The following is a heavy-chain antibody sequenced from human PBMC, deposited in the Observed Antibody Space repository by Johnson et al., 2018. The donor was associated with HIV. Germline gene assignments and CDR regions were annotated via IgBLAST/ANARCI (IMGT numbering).Heavy chain of an antibody. D-gene: IGHD3-22*01. CDR2: ISYDGNNK. V-gene: IGHV3-30-3*01. J-gene: IGHJ3*02. CDR3: AAGDSSGYYRQTDAFDI. Sequence: QVQLVESGGGLVKPGGSLRLSCAASGFTFSSYAMHWVRQAPGKGLEWVAVISYDGNNKYYADSLKGRFTISRDNSKNTLYLQMNSLRAEDTAVYYCAAGDSSGYYRQTDAFDIWGQGTMVTVSS. CDR1: GFTFSSYA.